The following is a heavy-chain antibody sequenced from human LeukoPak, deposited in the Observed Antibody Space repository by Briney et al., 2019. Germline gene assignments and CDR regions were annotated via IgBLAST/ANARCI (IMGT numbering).Heavy chain of an antibody. D-gene: IGHD4-23*01. CDR1: GYTFTAYY. CDR3: ARDSYGGNWSLGY. Sequence: ASVKVSCKASGYTFTAYYIHWVRQAPGQGLEWMGWINPNSGGTNSAQKFQGRVTMTRDTSINTAYMELSGLRSDDTAVYYCARDSYGGNWSLGYWGQGTLVTVSS. V-gene: IGHV1-2*02. CDR2: INPNSGGT. J-gene: IGHJ4*02.